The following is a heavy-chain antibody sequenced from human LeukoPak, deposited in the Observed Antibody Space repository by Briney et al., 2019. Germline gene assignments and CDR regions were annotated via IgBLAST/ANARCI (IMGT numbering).Heavy chain of an antibody. V-gene: IGHV1-46*01. J-gene: IGHJ4*02. CDR1: GYTFTSYY. D-gene: IGHD1-26*01. Sequence: ASVKVSCKASGYTFTSYYMHWVRQAPGQGLEWMGIINPSGGSTSYAQKFQGRVTMTSDTSTSTVYMEMSSLRSEDTAMYYCAREGYSGSYKLFRYWGQGTLLTVSS. CDR3: AREGYSGSYKLFRY. CDR2: INPSGGST.